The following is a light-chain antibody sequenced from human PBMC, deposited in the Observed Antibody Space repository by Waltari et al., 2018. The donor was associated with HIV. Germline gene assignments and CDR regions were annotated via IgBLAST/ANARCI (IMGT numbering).Light chain of an antibody. Sequence: EIVLTQSPATLSLSPGERATISCRASQSDGSYLAWYQKKPGQAPRLLIYDASHRANGIPSRFSGRASGIAFTLTTSSLAPEDFVLYYIQQRTNGPPLFTFGPGTKVDIK. CDR1: QSDGSY. CDR2: DAS. J-gene: IGKJ3*01. V-gene: IGKV3-11*01. CDR3: QQRTNGPPLFT.